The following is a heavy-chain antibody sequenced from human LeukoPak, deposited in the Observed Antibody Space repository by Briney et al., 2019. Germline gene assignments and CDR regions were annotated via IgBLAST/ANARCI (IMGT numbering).Heavy chain of an antibody. J-gene: IGHJ4*02. CDR3: ARVNKGYCSGGSCYPLGY. CDR2: INPNSGGT. CDR1: GYTFTGYY. Sequence: ASVKVSCKASGYTFTGYYMHWVRQAPGQGLEWMGRINPNSGGTNYAQKFQGRVTMTRDTSISTAYMELSRLRSDDTAVCYCARVNKGYCSGGSCYPLGYWGQGTLVTVSS. V-gene: IGHV1-2*06. D-gene: IGHD2-15*01.